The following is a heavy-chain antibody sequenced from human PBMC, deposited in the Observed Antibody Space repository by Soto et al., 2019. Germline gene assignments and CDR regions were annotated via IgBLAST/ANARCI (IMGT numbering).Heavy chain of an antibody. D-gene: IGHD4-17*01. J-gene: IGHJ6*03. CDR2: IIPILGIA. V-gene: IGHV1-69*02. CDR3: AQDYGDYYYYYMDV. CDR1: GGTFSSYT. Sequence: QVQLVQSGAEVKKPGSSVKVSCKASGGTFSSYTISWVRQAPGQGLEWMGRIIPILGIANYAQKFQGRVTITADKSTSTAYMELSSLRSEDTAVYYCAQDYGDYYYYYMDVWGKGTTVTVSS.